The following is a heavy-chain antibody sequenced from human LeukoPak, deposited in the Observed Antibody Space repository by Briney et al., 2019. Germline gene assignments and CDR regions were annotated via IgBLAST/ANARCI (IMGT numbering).Heavy chain of an antibody. CDR1: GGSITSYY. CDR3: VGEQSWFAEAI. D-gene: IGHD3-10*01. J-gene: IGHJ3*02. Sequence: SETLSLTCSVSGGSITSYYWNWIRQPPGKGLEWMGHMYYSGGTDYNPSLKSRVTISVDTFKNQFSLKVSSVTDAATAVYYCVGEQSWFAEAIWSHGTLVTVSS. V-gene: IGHV4-59*01. CDR2: MYYSGGT.